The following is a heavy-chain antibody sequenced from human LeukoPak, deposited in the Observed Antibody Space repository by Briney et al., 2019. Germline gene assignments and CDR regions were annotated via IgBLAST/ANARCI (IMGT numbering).Heavy chain of an antibody. D-gene: IGHD1-26*01. J-gene: IGHJ6*03. CDR3: ARSGGYYFYMDV. Sequence: ASVKVSCKASGYTFTSYAMHCVRQAPGQRLEWMGRINANNGNTKYSQKFQGRVTMTRNTSISTAYMELSSLRSEDTAVYYCARSGGYYFYMDVWGKGTTVTVSS. V-gene: IGHV1-3*01. CDR2: INANNGNT. CDR1: GYTFTSYA.